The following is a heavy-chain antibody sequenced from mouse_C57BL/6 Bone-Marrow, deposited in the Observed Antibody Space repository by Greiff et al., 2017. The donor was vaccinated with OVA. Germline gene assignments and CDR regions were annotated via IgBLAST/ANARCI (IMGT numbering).Heavy chain of an antibody. V-gene: IGHV5-2*01. CDR2: INSDGGST. CDR1: EYEFPSHD. J-gene: IGHJ4*01. CDR3: ARPPTIVTTGAMDY. D-gene: IGHD2-5*01. Sequence: EVQRVESGGGLVQPGESLKLSCESNEYEFPSHDMSWVRKTPEKRLELVAAINSDGGSTYYPDTMERRFIISRDNTKKTLYLQMSSLRSEDTALYYCARPPTIVTTGAMDYWGQGTSVTVSS.